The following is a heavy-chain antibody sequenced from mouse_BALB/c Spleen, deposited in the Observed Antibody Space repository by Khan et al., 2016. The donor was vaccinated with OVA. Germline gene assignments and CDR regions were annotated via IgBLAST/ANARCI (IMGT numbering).Heavy chain of an antibody. V-gene: IGHV5-6*01. CDR3: ASHLTGSLAY. CDR1: GFTFSSYS. D-gene: IGHD4-1*01. J-gene: IGHJ3*01. CDR2: ISSAGDYT. Sequence: EVQLMESGGDLVKPGGSLKLSCATSGFTFSSYSMSWVRQTPDKRLEWVTTISSAGDYTYYPDSVRGRFTISRDNAKNSLYLQMSSLKSGDTAMYYCASHLTGSLAYWGQGTLVTVSA.